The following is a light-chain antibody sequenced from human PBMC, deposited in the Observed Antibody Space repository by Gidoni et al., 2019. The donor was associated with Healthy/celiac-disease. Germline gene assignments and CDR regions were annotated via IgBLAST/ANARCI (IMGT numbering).Light chain of an antibody. V-gene: IGKV1-9*01. Sequence: DIQLTQSPSFLSAAVGERVTITCWASQGISSYLAWYQQKPGKAPKLLIYAASTLQSGVPSRFSGSGSGTEFTLTISSLQPEDFATYYCQQLNSYPTFGQGTRLEIK. CDR2: AAS. J-gene: IGKJ5*01. CDR3: QQLNSYPT. CDR1: QGISSY.